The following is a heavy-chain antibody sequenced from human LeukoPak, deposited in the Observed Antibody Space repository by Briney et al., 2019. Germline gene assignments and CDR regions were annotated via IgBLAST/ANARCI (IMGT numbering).Heavy chain of an antibody. J-gene: IGHJ4*02. D-gene: IGHD7-27*01. CDR3: ARLVAWGSSSTDY. V-gene: IGHV4-4*02. CDR2: IYHSGST. Sequence: PSETLSLTCAVSGGSISSSNWWSWVRQPPGKGLEWIGEIYHSGSTNYNPSLKSRVTISVDKSKNQFSLKLSSVTAADTAVYYCARLVAWGSSSTDYWGQGTLVTVSS. CDR1: GGSISSSNW.